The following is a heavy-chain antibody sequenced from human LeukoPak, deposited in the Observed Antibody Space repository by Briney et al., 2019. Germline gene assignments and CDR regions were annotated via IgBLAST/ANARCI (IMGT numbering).Heavy chain of an antibody. Sequence: PGGSLRLSCAASGFTFSSYAMHWVRQAPGKGLEWVAVISYDGSNKYYADSVKGRFTISRDNAKNTLFLQMNSLRAEDTAVYYCSRGKYNYACDSWGQGTLVTVSS. V-gene: IGHV3-30-3*01. CDR1: GFTFSSYA. J-gene: IGHJ4*02. D-gene: IGHD1-14*01. CDR2: ISYDGSNK. CDR3: SRGKYNYACDS.